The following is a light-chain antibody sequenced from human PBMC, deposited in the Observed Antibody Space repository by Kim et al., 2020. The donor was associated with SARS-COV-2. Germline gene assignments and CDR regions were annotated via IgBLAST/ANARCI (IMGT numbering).Light chain of an antibody. CDR1: SSDLGFFNR. CDR2: EVY. V-gene: IGLV2-18*02. CDR3: SSFTTSSTVI. J-gene: IGLJ2*01. Sequence: GRSVPISCTGSSSDLGFFNRVSWYQQPPVTAPKLIIYEVYIRPSGVPDRFSGSKSGNTASLTISGLQAVDEANYYCSSFTTSSTVIFGGGTQLTVL.